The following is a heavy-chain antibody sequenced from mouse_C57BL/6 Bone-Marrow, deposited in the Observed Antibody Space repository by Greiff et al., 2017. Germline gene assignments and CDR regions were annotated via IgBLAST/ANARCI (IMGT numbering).Heavy chain of an antibody. CDR1: GFSLSTFGMG. V-gene: IGHV8-8*01. CDR2: IWWDDDK. J-gene: IGHJ2*01. CDR3: ARITLYYDYDKDYFDY. D-gene: IGHD2-4*01. Sequence: QVTLKVSGPGILQPSQTLSLTCSFSGFSLSTFGMGVGWIRQPSGKGLEWLAHIWWDDDKYYNPALKSRLTISKDTSKNQVFLKIANVDTADTATYYCARITLYYDYDKDYFDYWGQGTTLTVSS.